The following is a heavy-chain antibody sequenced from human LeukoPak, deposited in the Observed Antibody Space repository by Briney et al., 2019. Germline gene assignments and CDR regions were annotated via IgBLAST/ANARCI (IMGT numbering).Heavy chain of an antibody. CDR3: AREVANRDSFDF. CDR2: IGTAGDT. V-gene: IGHV3-13*01. CDR1: GFTFSSYD. Sequence: GGSLRLSCAASGFTFSSYDMHWVRQTTGKGLEWVAIIGTAGDTYYPGSVKGRFTVSRENAKNSLYLQMNSLRVEDTALYYCAREVANRDSFDFWGQGTMVTVSS. D-gene: IGHD5-12*01. J-gene: IGHJ3*01.